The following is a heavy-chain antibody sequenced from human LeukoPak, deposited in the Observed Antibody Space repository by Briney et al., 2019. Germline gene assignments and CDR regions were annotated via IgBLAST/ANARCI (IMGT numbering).Heavy chain of an antibody. J-gene: IGHJ4*02. CDR2: INHSGST. V-gene: IGHV4-34*01. CDR1: GGSFSGYY. Sequence: SETLSLTCAVYGGSFSGYYWSWIRQPPGKGLEWIGEINHSGSTNYNPSLKSRVTISVDTSKNQFSLKLNSVTAADTAVYYCARQKDDYSNRRDDYWGQGTLVTVSS. CDR3: ARQKDDYSNRRDDY. D-gene: IGHD4-11*01.